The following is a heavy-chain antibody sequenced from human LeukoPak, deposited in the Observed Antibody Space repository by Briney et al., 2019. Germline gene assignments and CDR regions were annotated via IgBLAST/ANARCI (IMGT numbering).Heavy chain of an antibody. D-gene: IGHD1-1*01. Sequence: PSETLSLTCAVYGGSFSGYYWSWIRQPPGKGLEWIGEINHSGSTNYNPSLKSRVTISVDTSKNQFSLKLNSVTAADTAVYYCARGKRYYYFDYWGQGTLVTVSS. CDR1: GGSFSGYY. V-gene: IGHV4-34*01. CDR3: ARGKRYYYFDY. J-gene: IGHJ4*02. CDR2: INHSGST.